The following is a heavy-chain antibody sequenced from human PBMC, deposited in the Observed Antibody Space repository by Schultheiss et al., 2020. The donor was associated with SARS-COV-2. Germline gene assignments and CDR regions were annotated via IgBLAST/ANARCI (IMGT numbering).Heavy chain of an antibody. CDR3: TRDPNDLAYFSPSLQEGYYFDY. CDR2: IYSGGST. CDR1: GFAVSGYF. J-gene: IGHJ4*02. D-gene: IGHD1-1*01. Sequence: GGSLRLSCAASGFAVSGYFMSWVRQAPGKRLEWVSVIYSGGSTYYADSVKGRFTISRDNSKNTLYLQMNSLRAEDTAVYYCTRDPNDLAYFSPSLQEGYYFDYWGQGTLVTVSS. V-gene: IGHV3-66*01.